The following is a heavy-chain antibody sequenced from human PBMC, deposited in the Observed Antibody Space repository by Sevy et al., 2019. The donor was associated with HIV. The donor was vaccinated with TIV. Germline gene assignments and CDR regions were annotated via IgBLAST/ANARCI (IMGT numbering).Heavy chain of an antibody. CDR2: IYSIGRT. J-gene: IGHJ6*02. V-gene: IGHV3-66*01. D-gene: IGHD3-22*01. CDR3: ARDRNYDASGYYYYYYGMDV. Sequence: GGSLRLSCAASGLSVSDNYMNWVRQAPGKGLELVSVIYSIGRTYYPDSVKGRLSISRDNSTNNLYLHMKSLRPEDTAVYYCARDRNYDASGYYYYYYGMDVWGQGTTVTVSS. CDR1: GLSVSDNY.